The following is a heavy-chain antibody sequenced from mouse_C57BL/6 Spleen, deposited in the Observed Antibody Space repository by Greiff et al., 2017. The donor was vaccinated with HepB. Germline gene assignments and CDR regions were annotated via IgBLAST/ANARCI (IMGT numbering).Heavy chain of an antibody. CDR3: ARPDGYQYYYAMDY. V-gene: IGHV1-72*01. CDR2: IDPNSGGT. Sequence: VQLQQTGAELVKPGASVKLSCQASGYTFTSYWVHWGKQRPGRGLEGIGRIDPNSGGTKYNEKFKSKATLTVDKPSSTAYMQLSSLTSEDSAVYYCARPDGYQYYYAMDYWGQGTSVTVSS. CDR1: GYTFTSYW. D-gene: IGHD2-3*01. J-gene: IGHJ4*01.